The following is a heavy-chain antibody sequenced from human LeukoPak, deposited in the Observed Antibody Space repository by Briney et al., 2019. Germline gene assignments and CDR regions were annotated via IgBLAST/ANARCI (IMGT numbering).Heavy chain of an antibody. Sequence: ASVKVSFKASGYTFTGYYMHWVRQAPGQGLEWLGWINPNSGGTNYAQKFQGRVTMTRDTSISTAYMELSRLRSDDTAVYYCARVVIAARPDSKRPNPTDYWGQGTLVTVSS. CDR1: GYTFTGYY. CDR2: INPNSGGT. D-gene: IGHD6-6*01. CDR3: ARVVIAARPDSKRPNPTDY. V-gene: IGHV1-2*02. J-gene: IGHJ4*02.